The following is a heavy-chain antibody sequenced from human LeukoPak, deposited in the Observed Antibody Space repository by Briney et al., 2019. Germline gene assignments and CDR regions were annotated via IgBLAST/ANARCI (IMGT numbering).Heavy chain of an antibody. CDR3: AGNSSGWYDYSYQYKDV. J-gene: IGHJ6*03. D-gene: IGHD6-19*01. V-gene: IGHV4-59*01. CDR1: GGSISSYY. CDR2: IY. Sequence: KPSETLFLTCTVSGGSISSYYWNWIRQPPGKVLDWIGSIYSYHPSPKSRVTISVDTSKTQSSLKLSAVTAAGTAIYYCAGNSSGWYDYSYQYKDVWGKGTTVTVSS.